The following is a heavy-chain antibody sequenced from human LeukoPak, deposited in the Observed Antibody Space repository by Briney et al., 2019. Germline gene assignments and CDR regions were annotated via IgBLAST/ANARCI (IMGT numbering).Heavy chain of an antibody. Sequence: PGGSIRLSCAASGFTFSSYAMSWVRQAPREGLECVSAISGSGGSTHYADSVKGRFTISRDNFKNTLYLQMNSLRAEDTAVYYCAKQYCSSTSCYPNYYYYYMDVWGKRTTVTVSS. J-gene: IGHJ6*03. CDR3: AKQYCSSTSCYPNYYYYYMDV. CDR1: GFTFSSYA. CDR2: ISGSGGST. D-gene: IGHD2-2*01. V-gene: IGHV3-23*01.